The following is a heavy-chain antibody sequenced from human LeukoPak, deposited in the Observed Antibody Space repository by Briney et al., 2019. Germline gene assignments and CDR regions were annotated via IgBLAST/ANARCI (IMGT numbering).Heavy chain of an antibody. J-gene: IGHJ4*02. Sequence: PGRSLRLSCAASGFAFSNYAMHWVRQAPGKGLEWVAVISYDGSNKYNADSVKGRFTISRDNSKNTLYLQMSSLRAEDTAVYHCASDLATMGPFDYWGQGTLVTVSS. V-gene: IGHV3-30-3*01. CDR1: GFAFSNYA. D-gene: IGHD3-10*01. CDR3: ASDLATMGPFDY. CDR2: ISYDGSNK.